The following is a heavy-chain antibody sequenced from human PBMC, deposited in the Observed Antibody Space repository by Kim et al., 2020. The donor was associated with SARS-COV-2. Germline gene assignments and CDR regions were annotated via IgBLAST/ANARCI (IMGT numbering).Heavy chain of an antibody. CDR3: ARRGLYTTADLDY. J-gene: IGHJ4*02. D-gene: IGHD1-1*01. Sequence: YNPSLKSRVTISVDTSKNQFSLKLSSVTAADTAVYYCARRGLYTTADLDYWGKGTLVTVSS. V-gene: IGHV4-34*13.